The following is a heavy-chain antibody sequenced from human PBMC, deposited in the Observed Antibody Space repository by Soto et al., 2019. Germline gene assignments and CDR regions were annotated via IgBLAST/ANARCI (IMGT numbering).Heavy chain of an antibody. Sequence: SETLSLTCTVSGGSISSSSYYWGWIRQPPGKGLEWIGSIYYSGSTYYNPSLKSRVTISVDTSKNQFSLKLSSVTAADTAVYYCARTNIVVVPAAKWGWFDPWGQGTLVTVSS. CDR3: ARTNIVVVPAAKWGWFDP. CDR2: IYYSGST. D-gene: IGHD2-2*01. CDR1: GGSISSSSYY. J-gene: IGHJ5*02. V-gene: IGHV4-39*01.